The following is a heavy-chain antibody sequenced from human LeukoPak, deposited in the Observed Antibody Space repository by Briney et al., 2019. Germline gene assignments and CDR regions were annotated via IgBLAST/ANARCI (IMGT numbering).Heavy chain of an antibody. CDR2: IFYSGGT. Sequence: SETLSLTCTVSGGSISSYYWSWIRQPPGKGLEWIGYIFYSGGTNYNPSLKSRVTMSVDTSKNQFSLKLSSVTAADTAVYCARGPDTAMASYYFDYWGQGTLVTVSS. V-gene: IGHV4-59*08. CDR1: GGSISSYY. D-gene: IGHD5-18*01. J-gene: IGHJ4*02. CDR3: ARGPDTAMASYYFDY.